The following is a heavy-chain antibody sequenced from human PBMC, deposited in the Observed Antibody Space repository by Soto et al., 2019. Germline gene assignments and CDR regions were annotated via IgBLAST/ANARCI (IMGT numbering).Heavy chain of an antibody. V-gene: IGHV4-34*01. J-gene: IGHJ6*02. CDR1: VGSFIGFY. Sequence: PSETLSLTGAVSVGSFIGFYWTWIRQPPGEGLEWIGEINHSRTTNFNPSLRSRLTISLDSSKKHFSLKLTSMTAADAAVYYCARADRTLVTSYGLDVWGQGTTVTVS. CDR2: INHSRTT. CDR3: ARADRTLVTSYGLDV. D-gene: IGHD2-21*02.